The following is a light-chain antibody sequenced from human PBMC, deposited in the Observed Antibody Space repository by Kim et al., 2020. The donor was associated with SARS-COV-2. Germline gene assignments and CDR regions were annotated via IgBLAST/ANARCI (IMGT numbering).Light chain of an antibody. V-gene: IGLV1-44*01. J-gene: IGLJ3*02. Sequence: GQRVTISCSGSSSNIGSNTVNWYQQLPGTAPKLLIYSNNQRPSGVPDRISGSKSGTSASLAISGPQSEDEADYYCAAWDDSLNGWVFGGGTQLTVL. CDR1: SSNIGSNT. CDR2: SNN. CDR3: AAWDDSLNGWV.